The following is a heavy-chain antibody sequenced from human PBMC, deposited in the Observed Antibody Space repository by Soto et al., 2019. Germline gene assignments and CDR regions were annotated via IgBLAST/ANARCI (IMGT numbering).Heavy chain of an antibody. CDR1: GYDFTTYG. D-gene: IGHD1-1*01. J-gene: IGHJ4*02. CDR3: ARGRYGDY. V-gene: IGHV1-18*01. CDR2: ISAHNGNT. Sequence: QVHLVQSGAEVKKPGASVKVSCKGSGYDFTTYGITWVRQAPGQGLEWMAWISAHNGNTDYAQKLQGRVTVTRDTSTSTAYMEVRGLRSDDTAMYYCARGRYGDYWGQGALVTVSS.